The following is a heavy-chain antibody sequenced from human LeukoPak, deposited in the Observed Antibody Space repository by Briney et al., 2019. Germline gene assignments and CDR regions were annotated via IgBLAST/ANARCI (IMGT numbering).Heavy chain of an antibody. CDR3: AKGPRVVGYSSRGGAH. Sequence: GGSLRLSCAASGFTFSSYAMHWVRQAPGKGLEYVSAISSNGGSTYYANSVKGRFTISRDNSKNTLYLQMGSLRAEDTAVYYCAKGPRVVGYSSRGGAHWGQGTLVTVSS. CDR1: GFTFSSYA. V-gene: IGHV3-64*01. D-gene: IGHD6-13*01. CDR2: ISSNGGST. J-gene: IGHJ4*02.